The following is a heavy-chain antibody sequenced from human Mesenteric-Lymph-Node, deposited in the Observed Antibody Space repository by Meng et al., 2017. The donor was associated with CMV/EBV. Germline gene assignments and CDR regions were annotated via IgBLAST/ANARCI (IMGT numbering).Heavy chain of an antibody. J-gene: IGHJ4*02. Sequence: GDSVTSCSYYWTWIRQPPVKGLEYIGSIHYSGITFYNPSLKSRVTISVDTSKSQFSLRLSSVTATDTAMYYCARAPGVGVTGDSFDYWGQGTLVTVSS. D-gene: IGHD1-26*01. CDR2: IHYSGIT. CDR1: GDSVTSCSYY. V-gene: IGHV4-61*01. CDR3: ARAPGVGVTGDSFDY.